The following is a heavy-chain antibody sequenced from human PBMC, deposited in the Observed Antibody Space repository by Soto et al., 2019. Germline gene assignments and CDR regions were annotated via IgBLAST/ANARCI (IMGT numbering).Heavy chain of an antibody. J-gene: IGHJ6*02. CDR1: GGIFKNFD. CDR3: ASTDYSYYYGMDV. V-gene: IGHV1-46*02. CDR2: ISPSGDGP. D-gene: IGHD4-17*01. Sequence: ASVKVSCKTSGGIFKNFDIGWVRQAPGQGLEWMGVISPSGDGPTFAQKFQGRVTMTRDTSTSTVYMELSSLRFEDTAVYYCASTDYSYYYGMDVWGQGIMVTVSS.